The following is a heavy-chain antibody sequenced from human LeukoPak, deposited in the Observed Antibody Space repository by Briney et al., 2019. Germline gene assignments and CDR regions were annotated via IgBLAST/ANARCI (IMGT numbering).Heavy chain of an antibody. CDR2: ISAYNGNT. V-gene: IGHV1-18*01. D-gene: IGHD6-13*01. CDR1: GYTFTSYG. CDR3: AREAGIATPLGEIGY. Sequence: GASVKVSCKASGYTFTSYGVSWVRQAPGQGLEWMGWISAYNGNTNYAQKLQGRVTMTTDTSTSTAYMELRSLRSDDTAVYYCAREAGIATPLGEIGYWGQGTLVTVSS. J-gene: IGHJ4*02.